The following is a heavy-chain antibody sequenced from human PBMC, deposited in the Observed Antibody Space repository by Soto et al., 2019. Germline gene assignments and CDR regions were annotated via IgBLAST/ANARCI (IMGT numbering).Heavy chain of an antibody. CDR3: GRGGVIALPTRWSDP. D-gene: IGHD3-16*02. CDR1: GGSFSGYY. V-gene: IGHV4-34*01. CDR2: INHSGST. J-gene: IGHJ5*02. Sequence: QVQLQQWGAGLLKPSETLSLTCAVYGGSFSGYYWSWIRQPPGKGLEWIGEINHSGSTNYNPSLRSRSTKSEDTPKTHFPRKRSFGPAGDGVVYYGGRGGVIALPTRWSDPGAKGTLVTVPS.